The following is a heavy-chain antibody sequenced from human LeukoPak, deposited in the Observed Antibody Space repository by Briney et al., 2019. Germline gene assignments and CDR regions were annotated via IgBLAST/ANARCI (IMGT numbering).Heavy chain of an antibody. V-gene: IGHV3-23*01. J-gene: IGHJ4*02. CDR3: ARRAAALGAFDY. CDR2: ISGSGGST. D-gene: IGHD6-13*01. Sequence: PGGTLRLSCAASGFTFSSYGMSWVRQAPGKGLEWVSAISGSGGSTYYADSVKGRFTISRDNSKNTLYLQMNSLRAEDTSVYYCARRAAALGAFDYWGQGTLVTVSS. CDR1: GFTFSSYG.